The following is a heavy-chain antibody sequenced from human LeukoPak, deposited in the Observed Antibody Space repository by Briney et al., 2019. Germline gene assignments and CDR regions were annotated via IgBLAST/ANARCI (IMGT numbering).Heavy chain of an antibody. V-gene: IGHV1-8*02. CDR1: GYTFTSYD. Sequence: ASVKVSCKASGYTFTSYDINWVRQATGQGLEWMGWMNPNSGNTGYAQKFQGRVTMTRNTSISTAYMELSSLRSEDTAVYYCARAGALVRGVTPYYYYGMDVWGQGTTVTVSS. J-gene: IGHJ6*02. D-gene: IGHD3-10*01. CDR3: ARAGALVRGVTPYYYYGMDV. CDR2: MNPNSGNT.